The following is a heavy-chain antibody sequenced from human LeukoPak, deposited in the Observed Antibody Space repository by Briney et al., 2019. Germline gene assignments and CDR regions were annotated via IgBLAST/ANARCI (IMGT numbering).Heavy chain of an antibody. V-gene: IGHV3-15*05. CDR1: GFIFSSAW. Sequence: GGSLRLSCAASGFIFSSAWMSWVRQAPGKGLEWVGHIKTKTDGWTTDYAAPVKGRFTISRDDSKNTVYLQMNSLKTEDTAVYYCTTDTAMATTLDYWGQGTLVTVSS. CDR3: TTDTAMATTLDY. J-gene: IGHJ4*02. CDR2: IKTKTDGWTT. D-gene: IGHD5-18*01.